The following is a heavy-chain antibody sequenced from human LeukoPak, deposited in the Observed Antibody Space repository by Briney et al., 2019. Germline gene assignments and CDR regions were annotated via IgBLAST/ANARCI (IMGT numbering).Heavy chain of an antibody. V-gene: IGHV4-59*01. Sequence: PSETLSLTCTVSGGSISSYYWSWIRQPPGKGLEWIGYNYYSGSTNYNPSLKSRVTISVDTSKNQFSLKLSSVTAADTAVYYCARAYYYGWAFDIWGQGTMVTVSS. D-gene: IGHD3-10*01. CDR2: NYYSGST. J-gene: IGHJ3*02. CDR1: GGSISSYY. CDR3: ARAYYYGWAFDI.